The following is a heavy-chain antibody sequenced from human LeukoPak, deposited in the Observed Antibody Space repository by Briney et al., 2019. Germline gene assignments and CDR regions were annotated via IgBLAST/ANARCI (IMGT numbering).Heavy chain of an antibody. V-gene: IGHV4-39*07. J-gene: IGHJ4*02. D-gene: IGHD6-13*01. CDR1: GGSVSSSNFY. CDR3: ARLSSRLYYFDY. CDR2: IYYTGNT. Sequence: PSETLSLTCTVSGGSVSSSNFYWAWIRQPPGKGLVWIGSIYYTGNTFYNPSLKSRGTLSIDTSKNQFSLKLTSVTAADTAVYYCARLSSRLYYFDYWGQGTLVTVSS.